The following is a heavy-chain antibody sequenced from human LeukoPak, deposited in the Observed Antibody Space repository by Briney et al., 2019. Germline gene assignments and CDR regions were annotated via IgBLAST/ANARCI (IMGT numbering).Heavy chain of an antibody. V-gene: IGHV3-11*06. Sequence: PGGSLRLSCAASGFTFSDYYMSWIRQAPGKGLEWVSYISSSSSYTNYADSVKGRFTISRDNAKNSLYLQMNSLRAEDTAVYYCARKPTYYVILTGYFDYWAQEPLVTVPS. D-gene: IGHD3-9*01. CDR3: ARKPTYYVILTGYFDY. CDR1: GFTFSDYY. CDR2: ISSSSSYT. J-gene: IGHJ4*02.